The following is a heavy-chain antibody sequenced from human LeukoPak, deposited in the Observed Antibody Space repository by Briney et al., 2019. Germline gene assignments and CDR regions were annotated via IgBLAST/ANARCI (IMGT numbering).Heavy chain of an antibody. D-gene: IGHD3-22*01. CDR2: ISSTSDTI. V-gene: IGHV3-48*02. Sequence: GGSLRLSCVGSGFIFSSYSMNWVRQAPGRGLEWLSHISSTSDTIYYADSVGDRFTVSRDNARNSLFLQMNDLRDDDTAVYYCTKDSNDGSSYSEPDFWGQGTLVTVSS. CDR3: TKDSNDGSSYSEPDF. CDR1: GFIFSSYS. J-gene: IGHJ4*02.